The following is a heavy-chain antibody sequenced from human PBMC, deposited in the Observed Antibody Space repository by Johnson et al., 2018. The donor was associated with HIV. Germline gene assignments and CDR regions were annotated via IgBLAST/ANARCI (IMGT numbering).Heavy chain of an antibody. V-gene: IGHV3-30*03. J-gene: IGHJ3*02. CDR3: ARVMGATQVMGAFDI. Sequence: QVQLVESGGGLVQPGRSLRLSCAASGFNFNNYGMHWVRQAPGKGLEWVAVISYDGSNKYYADSVKGRFTISRDNSKNTLYLQMNSLRAEDTAVYYCARVMGATQVMGAFDIWGQGTMVTVSS. D-gene: IGHD1-26*01. CDR1: GFNFNNYG. CDR2: ISYDGSNK.